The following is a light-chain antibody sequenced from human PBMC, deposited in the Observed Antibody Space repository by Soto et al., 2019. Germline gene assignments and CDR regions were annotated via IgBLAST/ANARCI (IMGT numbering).Light chain of an antibody. CDR1: SGHSSYT. Sequence: QPVLTQSPSASASLGASVKLTCSRSSGHSSYTIAWHQQQPENAPRYLMKLNNGGSHAKGDGIPDRFSGSSSGAERYLTISSLESEDEGHYYCPTWDTDSWVFGGGTKLTVL. CDR3: PTWDTDSWV. J-gene: IGLJ3*02. CDR2: LNNGGSH. V-gene: IGLV4-69*01.